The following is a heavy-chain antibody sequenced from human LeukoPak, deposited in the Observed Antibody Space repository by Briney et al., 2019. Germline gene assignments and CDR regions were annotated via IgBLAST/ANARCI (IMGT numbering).Heavy chain of an antibody. CDR1: GGSISSYY. D-gene: IGHD3-22*01. J-gene: IGHJ6*02. Sequence: SETLSLTCTVSGGSISSYYWSWIRQPPGKGLEWMGYIYYSGSTNYNPSLKSRVTIPVDTSKNQFSLKLSSVTAAGTAVYYCAGFHYYDSSGYYRHYYGMDVWGQGTTVTVSS. V-gene: IGHV4-59*01. CDR3: AGFHYYDSSGYYRHYYGMDV. CDR2: IYYSGST.